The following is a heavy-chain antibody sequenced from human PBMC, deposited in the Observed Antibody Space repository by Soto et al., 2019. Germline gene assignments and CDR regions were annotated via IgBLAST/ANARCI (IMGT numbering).Heavy chain of an antibody. Sequence: PSETLSLTCTVSGGSVSSGSYYWSLIRQPPGKGLEWIGYIYYSGSTNYNPSLKSRVTISVDTSKNQFSLKLSSVTAADTAVYYCASYSNYGYAFDIWGQGTMVTVSS. CDR2: IYYSGST. CDR1: GGSVSSGSYY. V-gene: IGHV4-61*01. J-gene: IGHJ3*02. CDR3: ASYSNYGYAFDI. D-gene: IGHD4-4*01.